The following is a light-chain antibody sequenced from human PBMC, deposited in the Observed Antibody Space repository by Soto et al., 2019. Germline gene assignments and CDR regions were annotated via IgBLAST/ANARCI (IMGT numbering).Light chain of an antibody. CDR2: GAS. CDR1: ETVGSYL. V-gene: IGKV3-20*01. CDR3: QHFGSSPPVT. Sequence: DIVLTQSPVTLSLSPGDRATLSCRASETVGSYLLWYQQKPGQAPRLLIYGASTRAAGIPDRFRGSGSGSEFTLTISGLEPEDFAVYFCQHFGSSPPVTFGQGTRLEIK. J-gene: IGKJ5*01.